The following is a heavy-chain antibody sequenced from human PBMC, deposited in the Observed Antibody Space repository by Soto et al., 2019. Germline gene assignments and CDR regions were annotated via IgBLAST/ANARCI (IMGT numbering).Heavy chain of an antibody. Sequence: ASVKVSCKASGYTFISYAMNWVRQAPGQRLEWMGWINAGNGNTKYSQKFQGRVTMTRDTSTSTVYMELSSLRSEDTAVYYCTVWFGELRPFDYWGQGTLVTVSS. CDR1: GYTFISYA. V-gene: IGHV1-3*01. D-gene: IGHD3-10*01. CDR3: TVWFGELRPFDY. J-gene: IGHJ4*02. CDR2: INAGNGNT.